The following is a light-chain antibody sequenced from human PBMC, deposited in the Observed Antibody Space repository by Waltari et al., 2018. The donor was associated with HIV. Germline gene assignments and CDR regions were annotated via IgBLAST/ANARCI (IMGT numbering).Light chain of an antibody. CDR1: YSNIGRDN. J-gene: IGLJ1*01. Sequence: QSVLTQPPSASGTPGQRVTLSCSGSYSNIGRDNVHRYQHRPGTAPRHLIYKNIQRPSGDPGRFSGSKSGSSAYLASSGLRSEDEADDYCTGWDASLSEYVFVPGTRVTV. CDR3: TGWDASLSEYV. CDR2: KNI. V-gene: IGLV1-47*01.